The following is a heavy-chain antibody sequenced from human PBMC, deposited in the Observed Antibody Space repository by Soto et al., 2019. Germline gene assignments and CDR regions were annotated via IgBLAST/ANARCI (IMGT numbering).Heavy chain of an antibody. V-gene: IGHV3-48*02. J-gene: IGHJ6*02. Sequence: EVQLVESGGGLVQPGGSLRLSCAASGFTFSSYSMNWVRQAPGKGLEWVSYISSSSSTIYYADSVKGRFTISRDNAKNSLYLQMNSLRDEDTAVYCCAREGGDDILTGYSYYYGMDVWGQGTTVTVSS. D-gene: IGHD3-9*01. CDR3: AREGGDDILTGYSYYYGMDV. CDR1: GFTFSSYS. CDR2: ISSSSSTI.